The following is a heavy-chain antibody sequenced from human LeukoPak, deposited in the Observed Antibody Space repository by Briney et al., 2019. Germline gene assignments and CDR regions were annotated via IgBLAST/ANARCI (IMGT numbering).Heavy chain of an antibody. CDR2: IGTAYDS. Sequence: QSGGSLRLSCAASGFTFSRDDMHWVRQTTGKGLEWVAGIGTAYDSYYSDSVKGRFTVSRDNSKNTLYLQMNSLRAEDTALYFCAKDPPLDYWGQGTLVTVSS. CDR3: AKDPPLDY. CDR1: GFTFSRDD. V-gene: IGHV3-13*04. J-gene: IGHJ4*02.